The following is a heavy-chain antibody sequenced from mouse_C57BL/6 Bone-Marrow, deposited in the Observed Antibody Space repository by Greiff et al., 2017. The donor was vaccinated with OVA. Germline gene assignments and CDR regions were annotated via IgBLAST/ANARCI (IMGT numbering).Heavy chain of an antibody. CDR1: GYTFTSYG. V-gene: IGHV1-81*01. Sequence: VQLQESGAELARPGASVKLSCKASGYTFTSYGISWVKQRTGQGLEWIGEIYPRSGNTYYNEKFKGKATLTADKSSSTAYMELRSRPSDDSAVYFCARGVITTVVQDYWGQGTTLTVSS. D-gene: IGHD1-1*01. CDR3: ARGVITTVVQDY. J-gene: IGHJ2*01. CDR2: IYPRSGNT.